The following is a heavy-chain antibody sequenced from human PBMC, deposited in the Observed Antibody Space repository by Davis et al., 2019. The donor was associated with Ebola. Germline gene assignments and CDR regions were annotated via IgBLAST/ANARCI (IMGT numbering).Heavy chain of an antibody. Sequence: GESLKISCAASGFTFSDYYMSWIRQAPGKGLEWVSYISSSSNYTNYADSVKGRFTISRDNAKNSLYLQMNSLRAEDTAVYYCARDRAVAHFDYWGQGTLVTVSS. D-gene: IGHD6-19*01. J-gene: IGHJ4*02. CDR3: ARDRAVAHFDY. CDR2: ISSSSNYT. CDR1: GFTFSDYY. V-gene: IGHV3-11*06.